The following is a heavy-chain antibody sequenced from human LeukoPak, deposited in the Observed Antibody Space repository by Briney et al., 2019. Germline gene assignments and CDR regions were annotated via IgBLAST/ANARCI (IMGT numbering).Heavy chain of an antibody. V-gene: IGHV4-34*01. CDR3: ATRSSSHLPDY. CDR2: INHSGST. J-gene: IGHJ4*01. Sequence: SETLSLTCAVYGGSFSGYYWSWIRQPPGKGLEWIGEINHSGSTNYNPSLKSRVTISVDTSKNQFSLKLSSVTATDTAVYYCATRSSSHLPDYCGTGILATVAS. D-gene: IGHD6-13*01. CDR1: GGSFSGYY.